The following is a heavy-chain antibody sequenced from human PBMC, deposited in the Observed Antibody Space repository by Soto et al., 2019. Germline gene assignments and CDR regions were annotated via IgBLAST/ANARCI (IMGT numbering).Heavy chain of an antibody. J-gene: IGHJ6*02. CDR2: IKRKTDGGTT. Sequence: PGGSLRLSCAASGFTFSNAWMSWVRQAPGKGLEWVGRIKRKTDGGTTDYSAAVKGRFTVSRDHSKNTLYLQMNSLKTEDTAVYYCTTESIAMVRGVIYYYYGMDVWGQGTTVTVSS. CDR3: TTESIAMVRGVIYYYYGMDV. V-gene: IGHV3-15*01. D-gene: IGHD3-10*01. CDR1: GFTFSNAW.